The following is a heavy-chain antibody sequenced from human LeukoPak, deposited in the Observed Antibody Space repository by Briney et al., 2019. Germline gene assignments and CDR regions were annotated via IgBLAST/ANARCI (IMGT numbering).Heavy chain of an antibody. V-gene: IGHV4-39*01. D-gene: IGHD4-23*01. CDR1: GGSISSSSYY. J-gene: IGHJ2*01. CDR3: ARHNALRRYDYGGNSGLYFDL. Sequence: PSETLSLTCTVSGGSISSSSYYWRWIRQPPGKGLEWIGSIYHSGSTYYNPSLKSRVTISVDTSKNQFSLKLSSVTAADTAVYYCARHNALRRYDYGGNSGLYFDLWGRGTLVTVSS. CDR2: IYHSGST.